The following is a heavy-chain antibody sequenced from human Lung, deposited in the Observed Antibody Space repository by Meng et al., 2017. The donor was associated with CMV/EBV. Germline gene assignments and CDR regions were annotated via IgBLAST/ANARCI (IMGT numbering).Heavy chain of an antibody. CDR1: GLTFSSFE. J-gene: IGHJ4*02. V-gene: IGHV3-48*03. CDR2: VNPGGSVM. Sequence: SXKISXAASGLTFSSFEMNWVRQSPGRGLEWLAYVNPGGSVMEYADSVQGRFTISRDNAKNSVYVQMNNLRVEDTAVYYCATYNRYGYNPHSFDYWGQGXLVTVSS. CDR3: ATYNRYGYNPHSFDY. D-gene: IGHD5-12*01.